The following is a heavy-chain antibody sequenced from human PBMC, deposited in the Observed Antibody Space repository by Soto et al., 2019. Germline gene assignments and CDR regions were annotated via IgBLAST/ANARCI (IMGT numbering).Heavy chain of an antibody. CDR3: ARDSTRRGACDI. V-gene: IGHV4-34*01. J-gene: IGHJ3*02. CDR2: INHSGST. Sequence: PDTLSLTCAFYNGSFIVYYWTWIRQPPGKGLEWIGEINHSGSTNYNPSLKSRVTISVDTSKSQFSLKLSSVTAADTAVYCCARDSTRRGACDIWGQGTMVTVS. CDR1: NGSFIVYY. D-gene: IGHD2-2*01.